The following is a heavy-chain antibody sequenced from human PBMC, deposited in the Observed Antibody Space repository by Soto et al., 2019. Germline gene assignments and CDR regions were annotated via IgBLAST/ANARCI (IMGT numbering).Heavy chain of an antibody. CDR3: ARQQYSGYDRNYYYGMDV. Sequence: ASVKVSCKASGYTFTTYGISWVRRAPGQGLEWMGWISVYNCKTNYAQKVQDRVTMTTDTSTNTAYMELRSLRYDDTAIYYCARQQYSGYDRNYYYGMDVWGQGTTVTVSS. J-gene: IGHJ6*02. D-gene: IGHD5-12*01. CDR1: GYTFTTYG. CDR2: ISVYNCKT. V-gene: IGHV1-18*04.